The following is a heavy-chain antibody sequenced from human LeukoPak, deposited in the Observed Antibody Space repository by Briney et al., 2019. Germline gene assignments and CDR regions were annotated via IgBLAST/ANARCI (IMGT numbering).Heavy chain of an antibody. CDR3: ASGSGTYSPDY. D-gene: IGHD3-10*01. Sequence: GESLKISGQGSGSSFTSYWITWARQLPGKGREWMGMIAPTDSYTNYSPSFQGHVTISVDKSISTAYLQWSSLKASDTAMYFCASGSGTYSPDYWGQGTLVTVSS. CDR2: IAPTDSYT. V-gene: IGHV5-10-1*01. J-gene: IGHJ4*02. CDR1: GSSFTSYW.